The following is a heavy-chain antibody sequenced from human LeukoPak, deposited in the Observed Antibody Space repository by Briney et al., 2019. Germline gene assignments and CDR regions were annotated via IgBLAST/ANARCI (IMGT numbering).Heavy chain of an antibody. CDR1: GFTFSSYS. Sequence: GGSLRLSCAASGFTFSSYSMNWVRQAPGKGLEWVSSISSSSSYIYYADSVKGRFTISRDNAKNSLYLQMSSLRAEDTAVYYCARDLDSSGYYPLGYWGQGTLVTVSS. J-gene: IGHJ4*02. CDR3: ARDLDSSGYYPLGY. D-gene: IGHD3-22*01. V-gene: IGHV3-21*01. CDR2: ISSSSSYI.